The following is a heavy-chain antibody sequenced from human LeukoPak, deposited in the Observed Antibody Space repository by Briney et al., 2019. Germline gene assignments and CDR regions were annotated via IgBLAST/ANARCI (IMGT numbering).Heavy chain of an antibody. CDR2: INHSGST. J-gene: IGHJ4*02. Sequence: PSETLSLTCAVSGGSFSGYYWSWIRQPPGKGLEWIGEINHSGSTNCNPSLKSRVTISVDTSKDQFSLKLSSVTAADTAVYYCARGRIYYGSGSYYRGLDYWGQGTLVTVSS. V-gene: IGHV4-34*01. CDR3: ARGRIYYGSGSYYRGLDY. CDR1: GGSFSGYY. D-gene: IGHD3-10*01.